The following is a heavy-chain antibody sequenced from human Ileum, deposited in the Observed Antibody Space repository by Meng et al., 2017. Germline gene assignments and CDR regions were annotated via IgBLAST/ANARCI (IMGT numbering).Heavy chain of an antibody. CDR2: INHSGST. J-gene: IGHJ4*02. CDR1: GGSFSGYY. Sequence: GQLQQGGAGLLKPSETLSLTCAVYGGSFSGYYWSWIRQPPGKGLEWIGEINHSGSTNYNPSLKSRVTISVDTSKNQFSLKLSSVTAADTAVYYCARGGHDSSGYYSFDYWGQGTLVTVSS. D-gene: IGHD3-22*01. V-gene: IGHV4-34*01. CDR3: ARGGHDSSGYYSFDY.